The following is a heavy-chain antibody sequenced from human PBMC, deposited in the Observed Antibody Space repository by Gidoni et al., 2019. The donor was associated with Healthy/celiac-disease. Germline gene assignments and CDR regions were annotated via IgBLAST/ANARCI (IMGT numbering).Heavy chain of an antibody. CDR2: ISYDGSNK. V-gene: IGHV3-30-3*01. CDR3: AREGDRSYRDAFDI. CDR1: GFTFSSYA. D-gene: IGHD1-26*01. J-gene: IGHJ3*02. Sequence: QVQLVESGGGVVQPGRSLRLSCAASGFTFSSYAMHWVRQAPGKGLEWVAVISYDGSNKYYADSVKGRFTISIDNSKNTLYLQMNSLRAEDTAVYYCAREGDRSYRDAFDIWGQGTMVTVSS.